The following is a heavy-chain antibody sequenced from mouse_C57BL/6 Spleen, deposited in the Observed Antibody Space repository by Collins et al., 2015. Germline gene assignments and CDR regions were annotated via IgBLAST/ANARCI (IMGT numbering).Heavy chain of an antibody. CDR3: ARSPITTVVAPYYAMDY. D-gene: IGHD1-1*01. CDR2: IDPSDSET. CDR1: GYTFTSYW. V-gene: IGHV1-52*01. Sequence: QVQLQQPRAELVRPGSSVRLSCKASGYTFTSYWMHWVKQRPIQGLEWIGNIDPSDSETHYNQKFKDKATLTVDKSSSTAYMQLSSLTSEDSAVYYCARSPITTVVAPYYAMDYWGQGTSVTVSS. J-gene: IGHJ4*01.